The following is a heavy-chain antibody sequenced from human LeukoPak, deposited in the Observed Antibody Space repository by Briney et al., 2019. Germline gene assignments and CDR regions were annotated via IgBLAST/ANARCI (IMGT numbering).Heavy chain of an antibody. V-gene: IGHV4-39*01. CDR2: IYYSGST. J-gene: IGHJ4*02. D-gene: IGHD3-22*01. Sequence: SETLSLTCTVSGGSVRSSYYYWGWIRQPPGKGLEWIGSIYYSGSTYYNPSLKTRVTISVDTSKNQFSLKLSSVTAADTAVYYCARRGYDSSGSYRNYWGQGTLVTVSS. CDR3: ARRGYDSSGSYRNY. CDR1: GGSVRSSYYY.